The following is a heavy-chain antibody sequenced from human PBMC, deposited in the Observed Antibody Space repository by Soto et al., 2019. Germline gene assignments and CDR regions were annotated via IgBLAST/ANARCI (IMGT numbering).Heavy chain of an antibody. Sequence: PGESLKISCKGSGYSFAGYWITWVRQKPGKGLEWMGRIDPRDSQTYYSPSFRGHVTISATKSITTVFLQWRSLRASDTAMYYCARQIYDSDTGPNFQYYFDSWGQGTPVTVSS. J-gene: IGHJ4*02. CDR3: ARQIYDSDTGPNFQYYFDS. CDR1: GYSFAGYW. V-gene: IGHV5-10-1*01. D-gene: IGHD3-22*01. CDR2: IDPRDSQT.